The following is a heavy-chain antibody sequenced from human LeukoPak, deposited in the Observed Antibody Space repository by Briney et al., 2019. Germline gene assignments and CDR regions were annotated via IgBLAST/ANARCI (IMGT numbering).Heavy chain of an antibody. V-gene: IGHV3-23*01. J-gene: IGHJ4*02. CDR3: AKSFPGSGSYWALDY. CDR2: ISGSGGST. CDR1: GFTFSSYA. Sequence: AGSLTLSCAASGFTFSSYAMSWVRQAAGKGLEWVSAISGSGGSTYYAYSVKGRFTISRVNSKNTLYLQMNSVSAEDTAVYYCAKSFPGSGSYWALDYWGQGTLVTVSS. D-gene: IGHD3-10*01.